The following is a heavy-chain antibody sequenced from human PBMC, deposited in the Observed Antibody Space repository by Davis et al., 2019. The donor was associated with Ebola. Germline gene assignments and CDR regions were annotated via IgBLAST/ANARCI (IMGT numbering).Heavy chain of an antibody. D-gene: IGHD2-15*01. V-gene: IGHV3-7*03. Sequence: GESLKISCAASGFTFSSYWMSWVRQAPGKGLEWVANIKQDGSEKYYVDSVKGRFTISRDNAKNSRYLQMNSLRAEDTAVYYCARDIVGFNWFDPWGQGTLVTVSS. CDR3: ARDIVGFNWFDP. J-gene: IGHJ5*02. CDR1: GFTFSSYW. CDR2: IKQDGSEK.